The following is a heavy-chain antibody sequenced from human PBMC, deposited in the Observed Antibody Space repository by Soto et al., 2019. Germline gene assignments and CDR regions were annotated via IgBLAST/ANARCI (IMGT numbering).Heavy chain of an antibody. J-gene: IGHJ6*02. CDR3: ARRYYYGSGSLRPYYYGMDV. CDR1: GGSFSGYY. Sequence: PSETLSLTCAVYGGSFSGYYWSWIRQPPGKGLEWIGEINHSGSTNYNPSLKSRVTISVDTSKNQFSLKLSSVTAADTAVYYCARRYYYGSGSLRPYYYGMDVWGQGTTVTVSS. CDR2: INHSGST. D-gene: IGHD3-10*01. V-gene: IGHV4-34*01.